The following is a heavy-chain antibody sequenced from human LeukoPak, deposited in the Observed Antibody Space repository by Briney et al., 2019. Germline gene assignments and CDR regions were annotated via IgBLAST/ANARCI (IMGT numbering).Heavy chain of an antibody. J-gene: IGHJ5*02. CDR3: ATDLGQFWS. D-gene: IGHD3-3*01. CDR1: GFTFSSYS. Sequence: GGSLRPSCAASGFTFSSYSMNWVRQAPGKGLEWVGRIKSKTDGGTADYAAFVKGRFTISRDDSKNMVFLQMSSLKTEDTAVYYCATDLGQFWSCGPGTLVTVAS. V-gene: IGHV3-15*01. CDR2: IKSKTDGGTA.